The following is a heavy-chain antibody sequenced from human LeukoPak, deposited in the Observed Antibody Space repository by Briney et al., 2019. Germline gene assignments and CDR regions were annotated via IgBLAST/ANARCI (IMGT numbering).Heavy chain of an antibody. CDR2: IYYSGST. Sequence: SETLSLTCTVSGGSISSSSYYWAWIRQPPGKGLEWIGSIYYSGSTYYSASLKSRVTIAVDTSKNQFYLKLSSVTAADTAVYYCARRSGSGSHFAFDIWGQGTMVTVSS. J-gene: IGHJ3*02. D-gene: IGHD3-10*01. V-gene: IGHV4-39*07. CDR3: ARRSGSGSHFAFDI. CDR1: GGSISSSSYY.